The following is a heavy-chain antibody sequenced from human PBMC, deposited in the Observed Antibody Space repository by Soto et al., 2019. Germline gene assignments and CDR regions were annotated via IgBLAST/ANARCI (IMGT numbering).Heavy chain of an antibody. D-gene: IGHD6-13*01. CDR3: ARHRSEGISWYYPLDY. Sequence: PSETLSLTCSVSGGSINSSKYWAWVRQSPGRGLEWIGTISYGGSTYYNPSLQSRVTISVDASKNHFALRLISATAADTSTYFCARHRSEGISWYYPLDYWGPGTLVTVSS. CDR2: ISYGGST. V-gene: IGHV4-39*02. J-gene: IGHJ4*02. CDR1: GGSINSSKY.